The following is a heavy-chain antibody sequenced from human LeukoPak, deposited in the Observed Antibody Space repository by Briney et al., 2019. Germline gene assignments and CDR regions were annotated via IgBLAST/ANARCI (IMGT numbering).Heavy chain of an antibody. CDR2: IRYDGSNK. V-gene: IGHV3-30*02. CDR1: GFSFSSYG. CDR3: AKDHFVYGSGSSGDC. Sequence: GGSLRLSCAASGFSFSSYGMHCIRQAPGKGLEWVAFIRYDGSNKYYADSVEGRFTISRDKSKNTLYLQMNSVRADDTAVYYCAKDHFVYGSGSSGDCWGQGTLVTVSS. D-gene: IGHD3-10*01. J-gene: IGHJ4*02.